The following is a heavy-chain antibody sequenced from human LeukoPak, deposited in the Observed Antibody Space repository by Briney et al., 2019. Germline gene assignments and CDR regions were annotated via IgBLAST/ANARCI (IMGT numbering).Heavy chain of an antibody. V-gene: IGHV3-72*01. J-gene: IGHJ4*02. CDR3: TRVVLVGTTYSYFDY. Sequence: GGSLRLSCAASGFTFSDHYMDWVRQAPGKGLEWVGRTGKKTNSYTTEYAASVKGRFTISRDDSKNSLYLQMNSLKAEDTAVYYCTRVVLVGTTYSYFDYWGQGTLVTVSS. CDR1: GFTFSDHY. D-gene: IGHD1-26*01. CDR2: TGKKTNSYTT.